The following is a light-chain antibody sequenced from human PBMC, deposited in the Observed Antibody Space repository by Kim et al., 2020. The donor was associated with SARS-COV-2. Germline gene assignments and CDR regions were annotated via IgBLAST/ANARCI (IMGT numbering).Light chain of an antibody. CDR3: QAWDGNTVI. Sequence: SYELTQPPSMSVSPGQTASITCSGENLGHKYASWYQQKPGQSPVLVIYQDSKRPSGIIERFSGSNSGNTATLTISGTQTMDEADYYCQAWDGNTVIFGGG. CDR2: QDS. J-gene: IGLJ2*01. CDR1: NLGHKY. V-gene: IGLV3-1*01.